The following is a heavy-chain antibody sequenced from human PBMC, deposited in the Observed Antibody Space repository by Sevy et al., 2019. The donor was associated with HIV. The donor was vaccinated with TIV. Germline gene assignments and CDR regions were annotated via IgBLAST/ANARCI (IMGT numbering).Heavy chain of an antibody. CDR2: ISSSGSTI. J-gene: IGHJ4*02. CDR1: GFTFSDYY. CDR3: ARDSVEMATIAGYNLAGAVDY. V-gene: IGHV3-11*01. Sequence: GGSLRLSCAASGFTFSDYYMSWIRQAPGKGLEWVSYISSSGSTIYYADSVKGQCTISRDKAKNSLYLQMNSLRAEDTAVYYCARDSVEMATIAGYNLAGAVDYWGQGTLVTVSS. D-gene: IGHD1-26*01.